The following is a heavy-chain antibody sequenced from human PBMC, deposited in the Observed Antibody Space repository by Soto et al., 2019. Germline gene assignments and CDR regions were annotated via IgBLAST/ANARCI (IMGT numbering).Heavy chain of an antibody. V-gene: IGHV4-34*01. D-gene: IGHD2-2*01. CDR2: VNHGGTS. Sequence: PSETLSLTCAVHGGSFSGYYWDWIRQPPGKGLEWIGEVNHGGTSNYNPSLKSRVTISVDTSKNQFSLNLYSVTAADTAVYYCARVPDRWGQGTLVTVSS. J-gene: IGHJ5*02. CDR1: GGSFSGYY. CDR3: ARVPDR.